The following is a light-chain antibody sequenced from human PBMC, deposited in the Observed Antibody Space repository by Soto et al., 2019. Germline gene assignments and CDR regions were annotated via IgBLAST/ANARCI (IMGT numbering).Light chain of an antibody. CDR1: SGDVGGYDY. V-gene: IGLV2-14*01. J-gene: IGLJ2*01. Sequence: QSALTQPASVSGSPGQSVTISCSGTSGDVGGYDYVSWYQHHPGKAPKLMIFEVTHRPSGVSDRFSGSKSGNMASLTIFGLQAEDEADYYCASYTSITTWIFGGGTQLTVL. CDR3: ASYTSITTWI. CDR2: EVT.